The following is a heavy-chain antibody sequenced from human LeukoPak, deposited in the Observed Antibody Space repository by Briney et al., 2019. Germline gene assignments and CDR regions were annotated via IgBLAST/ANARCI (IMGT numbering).Heavy chain of an antibody. V-gene: IGHV1-2*02. CDR3: ARGLGDTAMVDY. D-gene: IGHD5-18*01. J-gene: IGHJ4*02. CDR1: GCTFTGYY. CDR2: INPNSGGT. Sequence: AAVKVSCKASGCTFTGYYMRGVLQAPGQVLEWMGWINPNSGGTNYAQKFQGRVTMTRDTAISTAYMELSRLRSDDTAVYYCARGLGDTAMVDYWGQGTLVTVSS.